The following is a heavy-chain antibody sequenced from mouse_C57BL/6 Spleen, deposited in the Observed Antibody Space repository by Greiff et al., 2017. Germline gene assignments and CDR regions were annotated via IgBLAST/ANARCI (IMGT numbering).Heavy chain of an antibody. Sequence: HVQLQQPGAELVKPVASVKLSCKASGYTFTSYWMQWVKLRPGQGLEWIGEFDPSDSYTPYNQTFKGKATFTVDTSSSTAYMQLSSLTSEESEVYYCARWGFITTVVAHWYFDVWGTGTTVTVSS. CDR3: ARWGFITTVVAHWYFDV. V-gene: IGHV1-50*01. CDR1: GYTFTSYW. J-gene: IGHJ1*03. CDR2: FDPSDSYT. D-gene: IGHD1-1*01.